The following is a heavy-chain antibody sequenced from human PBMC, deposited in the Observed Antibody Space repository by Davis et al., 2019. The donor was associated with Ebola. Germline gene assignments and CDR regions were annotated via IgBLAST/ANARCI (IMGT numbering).Heavy chain of an antibody. CDR3: ARGEGVRDYPNLFGMDV. CDR2: INPNSGGT. CDR1: GYTFTGYY. D-gene: IGHD4-17*01. J-gene: IGHJ6*04. Sequence: AASVKVSCKASGYTFTGYYMHWVRQAPGQGLEWMGRINPNSGGTNYAQKFQGRVTMTRDTSISTAYMELKSLTYDDTAVYYCARGEGVRDYPNLFGMDVWGKGTTVTVSS. V-gene: IGHV1-2*06.